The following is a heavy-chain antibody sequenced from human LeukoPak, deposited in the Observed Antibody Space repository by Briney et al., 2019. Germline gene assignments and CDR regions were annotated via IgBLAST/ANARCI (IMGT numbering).Heavy chain of an antibody. Sequence: PGGSLRLSCAVFGFTFSGYAMSWVRQAPGKGLEWVSTISASGGSTYYADSVKGRFTISRDNSKNTLYLQMSSLRVEDTARYYCAKARFYDLLTGFPPDWGQGTLVTVSS. J-gene: IGHJ4*02. CDR1: GFTFSGYA. V-gene: IGHV3-23*01. CDR3: AKARFYDLLTGFPPD. CDR2: ISASGGST. D-gene: IGHD3-9*01.